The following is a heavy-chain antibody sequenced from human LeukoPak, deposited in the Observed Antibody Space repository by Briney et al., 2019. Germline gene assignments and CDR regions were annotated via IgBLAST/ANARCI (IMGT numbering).Heavy chain of an antibody. CDR3: AKAAAAPGFDF. J-gene: IGHJ4*02. CDR1: GFTSSSYA. Sequence: GGSLRLSCAASGFTSSSYALNWVRQAPGKGLEWVATVSGSGDRMYHADSVKGRFTISRDNSKNTIYLQMNSLRAEDTGLYYCAKAAAAPGFDFWGQGTLVTVSS. D-gene: IGHD6-13*01. V-gene: IGHV3-23*01. CDR2: VSGSGDRM.